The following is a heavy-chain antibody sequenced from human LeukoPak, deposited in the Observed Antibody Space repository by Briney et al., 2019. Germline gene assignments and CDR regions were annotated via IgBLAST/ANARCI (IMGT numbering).Heavy chain of an antibody. J-gene: IGHJ4*02. CDR2: ISTNNGNT. CDR3: ARDGQQWNPFDY. CDR1: GYTFTSYG. Sequence: ASVKVSCKASGYTFTSYGITWMRQAPGQGLEWMGWISTNNGNTNYVQKFQGRVTMTTDTSTSTAYMELRSLRSDDTAVYYCARDGQQWNPFDYWGQGTLVTVSS. V-gene: IGHV1-18*01. D-gene: IGHD6-19*01.